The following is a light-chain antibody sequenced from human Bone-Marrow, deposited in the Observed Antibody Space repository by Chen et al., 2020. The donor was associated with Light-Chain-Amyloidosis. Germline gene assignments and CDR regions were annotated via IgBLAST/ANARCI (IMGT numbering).Light chain of an antibody. CDR3: SSYTTSGTHV. J-gene: IGLJ1*01. V-gene: IGLV2-14*01. CDR1: SSDVGTYNF. Sequence: QSALTQPASVSGSPGQSITISCTGTSSDVGTYNFFSWYQQHPGKAPKVLIYDVSNRPSGVSNRFSGSKSGNTASLTISGLQAEDEADYYCSSYTTSGTHVFGTGTKVTVL. CDR2: DVS.